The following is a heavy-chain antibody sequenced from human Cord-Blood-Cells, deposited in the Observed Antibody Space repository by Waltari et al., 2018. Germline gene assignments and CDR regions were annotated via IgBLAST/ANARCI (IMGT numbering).Heavy chain of an antibody. CDR1: GFTVSSNY. Sequence: EVQLVESGGGLIQPGGSLRLSCAASGFTVSSNYMSWVRQAPGMGMEWVSVIYSGGSTYYADSVKVRFTISRDNSKNTLYLQMNSLRAEDTAVYYCARGTGDSRGYYFDYWGQGTLVTVSS. V-gene: IGHV3-53*01. CDR3: ARGTGDSRGYYFDY. J-gene: IGHJ4*02. CDR2: IYSGGST. D-gene: IGHD7-27*01.